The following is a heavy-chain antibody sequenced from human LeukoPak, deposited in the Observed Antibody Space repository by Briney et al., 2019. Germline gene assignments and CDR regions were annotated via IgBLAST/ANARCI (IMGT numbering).Heavy chain of an antibody. CDR3: ARSCGPRSSTGCRDAFDI. D-gene: IGHD2-2*01. V-gene: IGHV3-48*01. CDR1: GFTFSSYS. Sequence: GGSLRLSCAASGFTFSSYSMNRVRQAPGKGLEWVSYISSSSSTIYYADSVKGRFTISRDNAKNSLYLQMNSLRAEDTAVYYCARSCGPRSSTGCRDAFDIWGQGTMVTVSS. J-gene: IGHJ3*02. CDR2: ISSSSSTI.